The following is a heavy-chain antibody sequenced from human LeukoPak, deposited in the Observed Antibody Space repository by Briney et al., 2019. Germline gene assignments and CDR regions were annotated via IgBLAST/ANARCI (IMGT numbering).Heavy chain of an antibody. CDR2: IKQDGSEK. Sequence: GGSLRLSCAASGFTFSSYWMSWVRQAPGKGLEWVANIKQDGSEKYYVDSVKGRFTISRDNAKNSLYLQMNSLRAEDTAVYYCARGTTYSSSWYGDYYYGMDVWGQGTTVTVSS. V-gene: IGHV3-7*03. J-gene: IGHJ6*02. CDR3: ARGTTYSSSWYGDYYYGMDV. D-gene: IGHD6-13*01. CDR1: GFTFSSYW.